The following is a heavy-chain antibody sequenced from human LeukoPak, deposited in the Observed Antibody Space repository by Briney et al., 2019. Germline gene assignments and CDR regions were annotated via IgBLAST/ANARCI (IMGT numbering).Heavy chain of an antibody. CDR1: GGSISSYY. D-gene: IGHD3-10*01. Sequence: SETLSLTCTVSGGSISSYYWSWIRQPPGKGLEWIGYIYYSGSTNYNPSLKSRVTISVDTSKNQFSLKLSSVTAADTAAYYCARVQMVRGVYYYYYGMDVWGQGTTVTVSS. V-gene: IGHV4-59*01. CDR3: ARVQMVRGVYYYYYGMDV. CDR2: IYYSGST. J-gene: IGHJ6*02.